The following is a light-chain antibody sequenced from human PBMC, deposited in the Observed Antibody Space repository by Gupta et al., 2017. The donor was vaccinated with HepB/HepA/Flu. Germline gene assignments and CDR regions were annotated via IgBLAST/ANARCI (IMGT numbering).Light chain of an antibody. CDR3: AAWDTSRNVVV. J-gene: IGLJ2*01. CDR2: YND. V-gene: IGLV1-44*01. CDR1: SSNVGRNN. Sequence: QSVLTQSTSVSGTPGQRVTISCSGSSSNVGRNNVNWYQQLPGTAPKLLIYYNDERPSGVPDRISDSKSGTSASLAISGLQAEDEADYYCAAWDTSRNVVVFGGGTKLTVL.